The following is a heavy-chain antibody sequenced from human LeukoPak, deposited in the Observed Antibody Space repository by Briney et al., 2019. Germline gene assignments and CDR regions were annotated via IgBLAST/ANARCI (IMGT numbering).Heavy chain of an antibody. CDR2: IAYDGSRA. CDR3: TRYNNDHFDY. J-gene: IGHJ4*02. CDR1: GFTFGGYG. D-gene: IGHD1-14*01. Sequence: GRSLRLSCAGSGFTFGGYGMPWFRQTPGKGLEWVAVIAYDGSRAFYADSVKGRFTISRDSSKNTMSVQMDDLRAEDTAVYYCTRYNNDHFDYWGQGTLFTVSS. V-gene: IGHV3-33*01.